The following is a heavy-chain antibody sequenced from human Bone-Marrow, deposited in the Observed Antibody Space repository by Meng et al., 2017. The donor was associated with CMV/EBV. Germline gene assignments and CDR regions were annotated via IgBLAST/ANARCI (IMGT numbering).Heavy chain of an antibody. J-gene: IGHJ5*02. V-gene: IGHV4-30-4*01. CDR1: GGSTSSIDYY. CDR2: IYYTGST. D-gene: IGHD2-2*01. CDR3: ARTMVVIVPAARNGGWFDP. Sequence: SETLSLTCTVSGGSTSSIDYYWSWIRQPPGQVLEWIGNIYYTGSTYYNPSLRSRLTMSVDTSKNQFSLKLSSVTATDTAVYYCARTMVVIVPAARNGGWFDPWGQGTLVTSPQ.